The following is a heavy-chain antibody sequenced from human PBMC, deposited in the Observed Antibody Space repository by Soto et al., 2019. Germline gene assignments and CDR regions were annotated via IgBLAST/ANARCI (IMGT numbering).Heavy chain of an antibody. CDR2: IYSGGST. CDR1: GLTVSSNY. CDR3: ARGQRLIAAAGLDY. V-gene: IGHV3-53*01. J-gene: IGHJ4*02. D-gene: IGHD6-13*01. Sequence: PGGSLRLSCAASGLTVSSNYMSWVRQAPGKGLEWVSVIYSGGSTYYADSVKGRFTISRDNSKNTLYLQMNSLRAEDTAVYYCARGQRLIAAAGLDYWGQGTLVTVSS.